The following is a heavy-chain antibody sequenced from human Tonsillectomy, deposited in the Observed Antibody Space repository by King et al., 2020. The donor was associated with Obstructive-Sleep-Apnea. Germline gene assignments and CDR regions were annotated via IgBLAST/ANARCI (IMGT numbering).Heavy chain of an antibody. CDR2: ISSSSSYI. J-gene: IGHJ6*02. CDR3: ARDTPYGSDRYYYYYYGMDV. V-gene: IGHV3-21*01. CDR1: GFTFSSYS. Sequence: DVQLVESGGGLVKPGGSLRLSCAASGFTFSSYSMNWVRQAPGKGLEWVSSISSSSSYIYYADSVKGRFTISRDNAKNSLYLQMNSLRAEDTAVYYCARDTPYGSDRYYYYYYGMDVWGQGTTVTVSS. D-gene: IGHD3-10*01.